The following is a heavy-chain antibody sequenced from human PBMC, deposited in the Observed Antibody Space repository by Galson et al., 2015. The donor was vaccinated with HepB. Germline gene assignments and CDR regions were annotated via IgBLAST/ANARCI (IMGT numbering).Heavy chain of an antibody. CDR2: IYSAGPT. V-gene: IGHV3-66*01. CDR3: AGTWMQLWLAFDI. D-gene: IGHD5-18*01. CDR1: GFTVSSNH. Sequence: SLRLSCAASGFTVSSNHMSWVRQAPGKGLEWVSIIYSAGPTYYADSVKGRFTISRDDSKNTLYLQMNSLRVEDTAVYYCAGTWMQLWLAFDIWGQGTVVSVSS. J-gene: IGHJ3*02.